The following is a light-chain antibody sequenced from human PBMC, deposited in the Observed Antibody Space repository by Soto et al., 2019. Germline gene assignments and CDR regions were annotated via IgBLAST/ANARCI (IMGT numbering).Light chain of an antibody. CDR3: ISYTSSNTLV. Sequence: QSALTQPASVSGSPGQSITISCTGTSSDVGGYNYVSWYQQHPGKAPKLMIYEVTSRPSGVSNRFSGSKSGNTASLTISGLQAVDEAYYYCISYTSSNTLVFGGGTKLTVL. V-gene: IGLV2-14*01. CDR1: SSDVGGYNY. J-gene: IGLJ3*02. CDR2: EVT.